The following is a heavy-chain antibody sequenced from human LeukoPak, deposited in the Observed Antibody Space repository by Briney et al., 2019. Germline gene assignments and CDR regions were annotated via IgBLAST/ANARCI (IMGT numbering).Heavy chain of an antibody. Sequence: ASVKVSCKASGYTFTSYYMHWVRQAPGQGLEWMGWISAYNGNTNYAQKLQGRVTMTTDTSTSTAYMELRSLRSDDTAVYYCARDYTAAFDYWGQGTLVTVSS. CDR3: ARDYTAAFDY. V-gene: IGHV1-18*04. CDR1: GYTFTSYY. D-gene: IGHD6-13*01. J-gene: IGHJ4*02. CDR2: ISAYNGNT.